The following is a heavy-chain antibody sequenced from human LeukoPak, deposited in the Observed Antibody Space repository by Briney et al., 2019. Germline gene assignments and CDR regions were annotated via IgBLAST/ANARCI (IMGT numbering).Heavy chain of an antibody. J-gene: IGHJ4*02. V-gene: IGHV3-48*03. D-gene: IGHD3-9*01. CDR2: ISSSGSTR. Sequence: GGSLRLSCAASVFTLSNSAMHWVRQAPGKGLGWVSYISSSGSTRYYADSLKGRFTISRDNAKNSLFLQMKRPRAPDTAVYYCARGWRYFDCWGQGTLVTVS. CDR1: VFTLSNSA. CDR3: ARGWRYFDC.